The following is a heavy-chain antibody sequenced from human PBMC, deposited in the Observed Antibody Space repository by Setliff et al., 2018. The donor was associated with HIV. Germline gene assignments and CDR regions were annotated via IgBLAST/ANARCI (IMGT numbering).Heavy chain of an antibody. V-gene: IGHV3-20*04. CDR2: INWNGGRI. CDR1: GFTFDDYG. J-gene: IGHJ6*03. D-gene: IGHD3-22*01. Sequence: SLRLSCAASGFTFDDYGMSWVRQAPGKGLEWVSGINWNGGRIGYAGSVKGRFTISRDNAKNSLYLQMNSLRAEDTALYYCARAGYHDSSGYLGPDYYYMDVWGKGTTVTVSS. CDR3: ARAGYHDSSGYLGPDYYYMDV.